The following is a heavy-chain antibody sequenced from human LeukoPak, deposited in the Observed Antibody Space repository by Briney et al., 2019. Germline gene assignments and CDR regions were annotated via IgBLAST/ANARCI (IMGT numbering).Heavy chain of an antibody. CDR3: ARGLQYQLLKALGYYYMDV. CDR2: IIPISGTA. Sequence: SVKVSYKASGGTFSSHAIAWVRQAPGQGPEWMGGIIPISGTANYAQKFQGRVTITTDESTSTAYMELSSLTSDDTAVYYCARGLQYQLLKALGYYYMDVWGEGTTVTVSS. CDR1: GGTFSSHA. D-gene: IGHD2-2*01. V-gene: IGHV1-69*05. J-gene: IGHJ6*03.